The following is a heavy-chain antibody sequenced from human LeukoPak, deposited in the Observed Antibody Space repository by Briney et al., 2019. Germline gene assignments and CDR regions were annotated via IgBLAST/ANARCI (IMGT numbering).Heavy chain of an antibody. Sequence: GGSLRLSCAASGFTFSSYGMHWVRQAPGKGLEWVAVISYGGSNKFYADSVKGRFTISRDNSKNTLYLQMNSLRAEDAAVYYCAKDVGMIGYCSGGSCYAIDYWGQGTLVTVSS. CDR1: GFTFSSYG. V-gene: IGHV3-30*18. CDR2: ISYGGSNK. J-gene: IGHJ4*02. D-gene: IGHD2-15*01. CDR3: AKDVGMIGYCSGGSCYAIDY.